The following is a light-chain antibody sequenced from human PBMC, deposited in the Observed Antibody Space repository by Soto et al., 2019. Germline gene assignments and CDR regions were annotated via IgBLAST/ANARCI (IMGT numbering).Light chain of an antibody. J-gene: IGKJ1*01. CDR1: QSVTNF. CDR3: QQRYRWPET. CDR2: NAS. V-gene: IGKV3-11*01. Sequence: EIVLTQSPGTLSLSPGERATLSCRARQSVTNFLAWYQQKPGQSPSLLIYNASHRATGIPARFSGSGSGTDFTLTISSLEPEDFAVYYCQQRYRWPETFGQGTKVEIK.